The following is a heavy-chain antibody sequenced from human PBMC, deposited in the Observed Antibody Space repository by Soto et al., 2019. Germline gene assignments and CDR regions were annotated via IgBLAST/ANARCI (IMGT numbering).Heavy chain of an antibody. CDR2: ISGSGGST. CDR1: GFTFSSYA. Sequence: PGGSLRLSCAASGFTFSSYAMSWVRQAPGKGLEWVSAISGSGGSTYYADSVKGRFTISRDNSKNTLYLQMNSLRAEDTAVYYRAKVKVRGVILGYFDYWGQGTLVTVSS. CDR3: AKVKVRGVILGYFDY. J-gene: IGHJ4*02. V-gene: IGHV3-23*01. D-gene: IGHD3-10*01.